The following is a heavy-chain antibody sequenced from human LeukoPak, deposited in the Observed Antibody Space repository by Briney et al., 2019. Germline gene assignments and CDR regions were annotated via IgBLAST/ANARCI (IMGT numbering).Heavy chain of an antibody. CDR1: GFTVSSNY. CDR3: ARGVRGYYDSSGDYQYYFDY. CDR2: ISSSGSTI. Sequence: PGGSLRLSCAASGFTVSSNYMSWVRQAPGKGLEWVSYISSSGSTIYYADSVKGRFTISRDNAKNSVYLQMNSLRAEDTAVYYCARGVRGYYDSSGDYQYYFDYWGQGNLVTVSS. J-gene: IGHJ4*02. V-gene: IGHV3-48*01. D-gene: IGHD3-22*01.